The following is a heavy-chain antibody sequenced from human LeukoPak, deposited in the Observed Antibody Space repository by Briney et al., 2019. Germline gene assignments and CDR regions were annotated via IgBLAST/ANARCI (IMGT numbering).Heavy chain of an antibody. CDR1: GFTFSSYE. D-gene: IGHD2-2*01. V-gene: IGHV3-48*03. J-gene: IGHJ6*02. CDR2: ISSSGSTI. CDR3: AREWAIVVVPAAYYYGMDV. Sequence: GGSLRLSCAASGFTFSSYEMNWVRQAPGKGLEWVSYISSSGSTIYYADSVKGRFTISRDNAKNSLYLQMNSLRAEDTAVYYCAREWAIVVVPAAYYYGMDVWAKGPRSPSP.